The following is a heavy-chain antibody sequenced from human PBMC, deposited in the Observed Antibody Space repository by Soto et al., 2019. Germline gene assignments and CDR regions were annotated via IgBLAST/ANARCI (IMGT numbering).Heavy chain of an antibody. CDR3: ERARGYGYGRLVGY. Sequence: QVQLVQSGAEVKKPGASVKVSCKASGYTFTSYDINWVRQATGQGLEWMGWMNPNSGNTGYAQKFQGRVTRTRNTPISTAYMELSSLRSEDTAVYYWERARGYGYGRLVGYWGQGTLVTVSS. D-gene: IGHD5-18*01. CDR2: MNPNSGNT. V-gene: IGHV1-8*01. CDR1: GYTFTSYD. J-gene: IGHJ4*02.